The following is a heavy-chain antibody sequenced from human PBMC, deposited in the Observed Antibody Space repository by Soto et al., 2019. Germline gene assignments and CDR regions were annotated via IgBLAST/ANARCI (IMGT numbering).Heavy chain of an antibody. J-gene: IGHJ4*02. CDR3: ASRYDSSDY. D-gene: IGHD3-22*01. Sequence: QVQLVQSVAEVKKPGSSVKVSCKASGGTFSSYTISWVRQAPGQGLEWTGRIIPILGIANYAQKFQGRVTITADKSTSTAYMELSSLRSEDTAVYYCASRYDSSDYWGQGTLVTVSS. CDR1: GGTFSSYT. V-gene: IGHV1-69*02. CDR2: IIPILGIA.